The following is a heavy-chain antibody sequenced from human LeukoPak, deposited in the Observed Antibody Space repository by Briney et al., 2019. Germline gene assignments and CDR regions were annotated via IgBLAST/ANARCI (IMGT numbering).Heavy chain of an antibody. V-gene: IGHV4-30-2*01. CDR1: GGSISSGGYS. CDR2: IYHSGST. CDR3: AGHYYDSSGYYTGP. J-gene: IGHJ5*02. D-gene: IGHD3-22*01. Sequence: PSETLSLTCAVSGGSISSGGYSWSWIRQPPGKGLEWIGYIYHSGSTYYNPSLKSRVTISVDRSKNQFSLKLSSVTAADTAVYYCAGHYYDSSGYYTGPWGQGTLVTVSS.